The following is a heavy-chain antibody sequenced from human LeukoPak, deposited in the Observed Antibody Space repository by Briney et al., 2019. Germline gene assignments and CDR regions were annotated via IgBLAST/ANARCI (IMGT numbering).Heavy chain of an antibody. Sequence: SETLSLTCTVSGGSISSYYWSWIRQPPGKGLEWIGYIYYSGSTNYNPSLKSRVTISVVTSKNQFSLKLSSVTAADTAVYYCAREEGMGYCSSTSCWNWFDPWGQGTLVTVSS. J-gene: IGHJ5*02. CDR3: AREEGMGYCSSTSCWNWFDP. D-gene: IGHD2-2*01. V-gene: IGHV4-59*01. CDR2: IYYSGST. CDR1: GGSISSYY.